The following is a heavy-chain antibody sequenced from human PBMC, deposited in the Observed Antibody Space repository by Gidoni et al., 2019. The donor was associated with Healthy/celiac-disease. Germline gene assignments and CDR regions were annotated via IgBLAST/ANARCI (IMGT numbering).Heavy chain of an antibody. Sequence: QLQLQESGPGLVKPSETLSLTCTVSGGSISSSSYYWGWIRQPPGKGLEWIGSIYYSGTTYYNPSHKSRVTISEETSKNQFSRKLSSVTAADTAGYYCSRAGGGYGGIFDYWGQGTLVTVSS. CDR2: IYYSGTT. V-gene: IGHV4-39*07. CDR3: SRAGGGYGGIFDY. CDR1: GGSISSSSYY. J-gene: IGHJ4*02. D-gene: IGHD4-17*01.